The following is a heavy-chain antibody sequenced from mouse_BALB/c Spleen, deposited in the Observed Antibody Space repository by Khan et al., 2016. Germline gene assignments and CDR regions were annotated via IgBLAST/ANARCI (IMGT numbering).Heavy chain of an antibody. D-gene: IGHD2-4*01. CDR3: ARSRYDYDADY. Sequence: QVQLQQSGAELVKPGASVKLSCKASGYTFTSYWMHWVKQRPGQGLEWIGEINPSNGRTNYNEKFKSKATLTVDKSSSTAYMQLSSLTSEDSAVYYCARSRYDYDADYWGQGTTLTVSS. J-gene: IGHJ2*01. V-gene: IGHV1S81*02. CDR2: INPSNGRT. CDR1: GYTFTSYW.